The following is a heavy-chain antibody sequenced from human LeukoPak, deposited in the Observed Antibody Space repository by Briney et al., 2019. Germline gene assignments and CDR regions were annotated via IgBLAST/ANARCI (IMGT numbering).Heavy chain of an antibody. D-gene: IGHD2-15*01. CDR2: IYHSGTT. CDR1: GGSISSYY. Sequence: SETLSLTCTVSGGSISSYYWSWIRQPPGKGLEWIGYIYHSGTTNYNPSLKSRVTISVDTSKNQFSLKLSSVTAADTAVYYCAREDYCSGGSCYSGYFQHWGQGTLVTVSS. V-gene: IGHV4-59*01. J-gene: IGHJ1*01. CDR3: AREDYCSGGSCYSGYFQH.